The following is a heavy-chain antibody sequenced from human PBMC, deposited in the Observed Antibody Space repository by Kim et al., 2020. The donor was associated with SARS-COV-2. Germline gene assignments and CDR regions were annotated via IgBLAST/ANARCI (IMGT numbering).Heavy chain of an antibody. D-gene: IGHD2-15*01. Sequence: YAAPGKGRFTISRDDSKNTLYLQMNSLKTEDTAVYYCTTEEVVAATGFDYWGQGTLVTVSS. V-gene: IGHV3-15*01. CDR3: TTEEVVAATGFDY. J-gene: IGHJ4*02.